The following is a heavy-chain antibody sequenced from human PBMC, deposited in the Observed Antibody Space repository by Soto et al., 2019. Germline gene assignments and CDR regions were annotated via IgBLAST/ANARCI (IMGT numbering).Heavy chain of an antibody. Sequence: GGSLRLSCAASGFTFTNYDMHWVRQAPGKGLEWIALILHDGSAEYYADSVKGRFTISRDNSKNTLYLQMNSLRAEDTAVYYCARSRDGYSFYFYYGMDGWGQGTTVTVSS. CDR3: ARSRDGYSFYFYYGMDG. D-gene: IGHD4-4*01. V-gene: IGHV3-30*03. CDR2: ILHDGSAE. J-gene: IGHJ6*02. CDR1: GFTFTNYD.